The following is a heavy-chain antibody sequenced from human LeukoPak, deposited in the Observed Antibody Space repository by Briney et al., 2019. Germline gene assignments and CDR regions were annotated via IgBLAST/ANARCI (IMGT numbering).Heavy chain of an antibody. CDR3: ARHWGRRIIMIVGTDY. J-gene: IGHJ4*02. CDR2: IYYSGST. D-gene: IGHD3-22*01. CDR1: GGSISSSSYY. Sequence: SETLSLTCTVSGGSISSSSYYWGWIRQPPGKGLEWIGSIYYSGSTYYNPSLKSRVTISVDTSKNQFSLKLSSVTAADTAVYYCARHWGRRIIMIVGTDYWGQGTLVTVSS. V-gene: IGHV4-39*01.